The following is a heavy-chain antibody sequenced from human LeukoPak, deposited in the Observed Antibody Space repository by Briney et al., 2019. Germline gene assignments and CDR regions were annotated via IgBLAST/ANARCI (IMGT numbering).Heavy chain of an antibody. CDR3: ARDWGYSSGWD. D-gene: IGHD6-19*01. J-gene: IGHJ4*02. V-gene: IGHV3-21*01. Sequence: PGGSLRLSCAASGFTFSLYAMSWVRQTPGKGLEWVSSISSSSSYIYYADSVKGRFTISRDNAKNSLYLQMNSLRAEDTAVYHCARDWGYSSGWDWGQGTLVTVS. CDR1: GFTFSLYA. CDR2: ISSSSSYI.